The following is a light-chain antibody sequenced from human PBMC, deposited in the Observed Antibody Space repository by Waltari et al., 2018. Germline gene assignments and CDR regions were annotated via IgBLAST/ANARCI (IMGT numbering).Light chain of an antibody. Sequence: DIVLTPSPGTLSLSPGERATLSCRASQSVSRTLAWYQQKPGQAPRLLIYDASSRAPGIPDRFSGSGSGTDFSLTISRLEPEDFAVYYCQKYGTLPATFGQGTKVEIK. V-gene: IGKV3-20*01. CDR3: QKYGTLPAT. J-gene: IGKJ1*01. CDR2: DAS. CDR1: QSVSRT.